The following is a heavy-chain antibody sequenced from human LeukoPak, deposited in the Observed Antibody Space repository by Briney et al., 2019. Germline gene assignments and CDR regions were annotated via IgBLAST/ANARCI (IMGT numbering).Heavy chain of an antibody. V-gene: IGHV3-74*01. CDR1: GFTFSSYW. J-gene: IGHJ4*02. CDR2: IKSDGKT. CDR3: ARDVGGSLDY. Sequence: GGSLRLSCAASGFTFSSYWMHWVRQAPGKGLVWVSRIKSDGKTNYADSVKGRFTISRDNAQNSVYLQMSSLRGEDTAVYYCARDVGGSLDYWGQGTLVTVSS. D-gene: IGHD1-26*01.